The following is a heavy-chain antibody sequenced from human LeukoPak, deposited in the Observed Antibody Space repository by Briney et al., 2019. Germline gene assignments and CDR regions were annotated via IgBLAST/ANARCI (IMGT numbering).Heavy chain of an antibody. J-gene: IGHJ4*02. CDR1: GFTFSSYS. CDR3: AKDIGPYSYGHGGYFDY. V-gene: IGHV3-21*04. CDR2: ISGSGGRT. D-gene: IGHD5-18*01. Sequence: GGSLRLSCAASGFTFSSYSMNWVRQAPGKGLEWVSSISGSGGRTYYADSVKGRFTISRDNAKNSLYLQMNSLRAEDTALYYCAKDIGPYSYGHGGYFDYWGQGTLVTVSS.